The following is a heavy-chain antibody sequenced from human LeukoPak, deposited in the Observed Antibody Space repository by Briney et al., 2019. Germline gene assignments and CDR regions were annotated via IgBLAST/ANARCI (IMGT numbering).Heavy chain of an antibody. CDR1: GYTFTGYY. V-gene: IGHV1-2*02. J-gene: IGHJ4*02. CDR2: INPNSGGT. Sequence: GASVKVSCKASGYTFTGYYMHWVRQAPGQGLEWMGWINPNSGGTNYAQKFQGRVTMTEDTSTDTAYMELSSLRSEDTAVYYCATDIPDNMMVVVPFDYWGQGTLVTVSS. D-gene: IGHD3-22*01. CDR3: ATDIPDNMMVVVPFDY.